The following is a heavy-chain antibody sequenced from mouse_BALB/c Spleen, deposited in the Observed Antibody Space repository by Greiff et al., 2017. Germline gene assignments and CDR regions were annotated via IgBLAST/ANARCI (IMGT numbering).Heavy chain of an antibody. V-gene: IGHV5-6-5*01. D-gene: IGHD1-1*01. CDR3: ARPDGRYVEYAMDY. J-gene: IGHJ4*01. CDR1: GFTFSSYA. CDR2: ISSGGST. Sequence: EVHLVESGGGLVKPGGSLKLSCAASGFTFSSYAMSWVRQTPEKRLEWVASISSGGSTYYPDSVKGRFTISRDNARNILYLQMSSLRSEDTAMYYCARPDGRYVEYAMDYWGQGTSVTVSS.